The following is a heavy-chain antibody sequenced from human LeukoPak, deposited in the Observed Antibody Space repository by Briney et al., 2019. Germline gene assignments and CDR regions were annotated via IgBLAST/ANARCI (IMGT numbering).Heavy chain of an antibody. D-gene: IGHD3-10*01. CDR1: GGSISSYY. V-gene: IGHV4-59*01. Sequence: SETLSLTCTVSGGSISSYYWSWIRQPPGKGLEWIGYIYYSGSTNYNPSLKSRVTISVDTSKNQFSLKLSSVTAADTAVYYCARSGGYGSGSPLDYWGQGTLVTVSS. CDR3: ARSGGYGSGSPLDY. CDR2: IYYSGST. J-gene: IGHJ4*02.